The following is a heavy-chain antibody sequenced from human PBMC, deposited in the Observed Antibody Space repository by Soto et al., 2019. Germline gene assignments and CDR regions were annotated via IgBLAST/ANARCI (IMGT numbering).Heavy chain of an antibody. Sequence: ASVKVSCKASGYTFTSYYMHWVRQAPGQGLQWMGIINPTGGSTSYAQKFQGRVTMTSDTSTSTVYMELRRLISEDTAVYYCARANIYYDSSGYRKDAFDIWGQRTKVTVSS. CDR1: GYTFTSYY. J-gene: IGHJ3*02. D-gene: IGHD3-22*01. CDR2: INPTGGST. CDR3: ARANIYYDSSGYRKDAFDI. V-gene: IGHV1-46*01.